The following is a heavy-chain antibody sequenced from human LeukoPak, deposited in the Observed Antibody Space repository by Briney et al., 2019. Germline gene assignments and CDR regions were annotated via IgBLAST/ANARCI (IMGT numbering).Heavy chain of an antibody. CDR1: GGSISSGRYY. CDR2: IFYRGTT. CDR3: ARDRDWFDH. Sequence: SETLSLTCTVSGGSISSGRYYWGWFRQPPGKGLEWIGSIFYRGTTYYNPSLKSRVTISLDTSKNQFSLKLSSVTAADTAVYYCARDRDWFDHWGQGTLVTASS. V-gene: IGHV4-39*07. J-gene: IGHJ5*02. D-gene: IGHD3-10*01.